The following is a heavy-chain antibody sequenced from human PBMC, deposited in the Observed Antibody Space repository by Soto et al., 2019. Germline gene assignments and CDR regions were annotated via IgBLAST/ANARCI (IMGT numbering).Heavy chain of an antibody. V-gene: IGHV1-3*01. D-gene: IGHD3-16*01. CDR2: INAGNGKT. CDR3: ARVLGVGPASDY. CDR1: GYTFTSYA. J-gene: IGHJ4*02. Sequence: QVQLVQSGAEVKKPGASVKVSCKASGYTFTSYAMHWVRQAPGQRLEWMGWINAGNGKTKYSQKFQGRVTINSDTSASTAYMELSSLRSEDTSVYYCARVLGVGPASDYWGQGTLVTVSS.